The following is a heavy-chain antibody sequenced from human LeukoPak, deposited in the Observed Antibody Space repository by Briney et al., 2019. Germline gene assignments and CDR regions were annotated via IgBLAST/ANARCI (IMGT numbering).Heavy chain of an antibody. V-gene: IGHV1-2*02. J-gene: IGHJ4*02. Sequence: ASVKVSCKASGYTFTGYYMHWVRQAPGQGLEWMGWINPNSGGTNHAQKFQGRVTMTRDTSISTAYMELSRLRSDDTAVYYCATGDAGYSSSSRYWGQGTLVTVSS. CDR2: INPNSGGT. CDR3: ATGDAGYSSSSRY. CDR1: GYTFTGYY. D-gene: IGHD6-13*01.